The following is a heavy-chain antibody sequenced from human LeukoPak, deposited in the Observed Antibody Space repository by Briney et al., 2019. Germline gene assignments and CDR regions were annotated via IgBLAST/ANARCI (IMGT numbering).Heavy chain of an antibody. D-gene: IGHD3-16*01. CDR3: ARHRSGGMDWFDP. J-gene: IGHJ5*02. CDR2: IYYSGNT. V-gene: IGHV4-39*01. CDR1: GGSISSNSCS. Sequence: SETLSLTCSVSGGSISSNSCSWGWIRQPPGKGLDWIGSIYYSGNTYYNPSLKSRVSISIDTSKNQFSLKLSSVTAADTAVYYCARHRSGGMDWFDPWGQGTLVTVSS.